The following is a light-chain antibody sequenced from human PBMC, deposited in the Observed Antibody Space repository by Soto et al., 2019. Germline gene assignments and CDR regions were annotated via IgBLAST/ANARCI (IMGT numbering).Light chain of an antibody. V-gene: IGLV3-21*02. CDR2: DDS. J-gene: IGLJ3*02. CDR3: QVWDRSSDHPGV. CDR1: NVGSKS. Sequence: SYELTQPPSLSVAPGQTARITCGGNNVGSKSVHWYQQKPGQAPVLVVYDDSDRPSGIPERFSGSNSGNTATLTISRVEARYEADYYCQVWDRSSDHPGVFGGGTKVTVL.